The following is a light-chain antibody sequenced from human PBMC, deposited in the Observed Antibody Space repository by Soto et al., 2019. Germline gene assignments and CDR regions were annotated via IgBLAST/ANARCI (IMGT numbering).Light chain of an antibody. CDR3: QSFDSSVRDYV. Sequence: QSVLTQPPSVSGAPGQRVTISCTGSSSNIGAGFDVHWYQQLPGTAPKLLIYRNDNRPSGVPDRFSGSKSGTSASLAITGLQAEDEADYYCQSFDSSVRDYVFGTGTQLTVL. J-gene: IGLJ1*01. CDR2: RND. CDR1: SSNIGAGFD. V-gene: IGLV1-40*01.